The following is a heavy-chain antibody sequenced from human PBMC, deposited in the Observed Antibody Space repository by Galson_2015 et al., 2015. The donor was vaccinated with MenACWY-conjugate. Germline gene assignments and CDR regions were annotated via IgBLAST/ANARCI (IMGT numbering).Heavy chain of an antibody. Sequence: SVKVSCKASEVTLNVYTISWVRRAPGEGLEWVGRIIPILGMTNYGQRFQGRVTMTADKSTGTAYMELSSLRSEDTAVYYCARDMGSVGDVWGQGTTVIVS. V-gene: IGHV1-69*04. CDR3: ARDMGSVGDV. D-gene: IGHD1-26*01. CDR2: IIPILGMT. J-gene: IGHJ6*02. CDR1: EVTLNVYT.